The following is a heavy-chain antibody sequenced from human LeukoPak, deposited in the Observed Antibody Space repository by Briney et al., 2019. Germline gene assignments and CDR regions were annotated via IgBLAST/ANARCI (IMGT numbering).Heavy chain of an antibody. CDR2: TRNKANSYTT. D-gene: IGHD5-24*01. CDR1: GLTFSDHY. J-gene: IGHJ4*02. V-gene: IGHV3-72*01. Sequence: GGSLRLSCEGSGLTFSDHYMDWVRQAPGKGLEWVGRTRNKANSYTTEYAASVKGRFSISRDDSKNSLYLQMNSLKTEDTAVYYCTRGLRGIWPWYFDYWGQGTLVTVAS. CDR3: TRGLRGIWPWYFDY.